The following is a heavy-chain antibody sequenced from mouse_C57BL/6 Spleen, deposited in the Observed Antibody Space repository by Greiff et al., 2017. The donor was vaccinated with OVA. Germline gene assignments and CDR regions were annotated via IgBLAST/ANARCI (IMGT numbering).Heavy chain of an antibody. V-gene: IGHV14-3*01. CDR1: GFNIKTTY. Sequence: EVQLQQSVAELVRPGASVKLSCTASGFNIKTTYMHWVKQRPEQGLEWIGRFDPANGNTKYAPKFQGKATITADTSSNTASLQLSSLTSEDTAIYYCASEDYEGNWGQGTSVTVSS. CDR3: ASEDYEGN. J-gene: IGHJ4*01. CDR2: FDPANGNT. D-gene: IGHD2-4*01.